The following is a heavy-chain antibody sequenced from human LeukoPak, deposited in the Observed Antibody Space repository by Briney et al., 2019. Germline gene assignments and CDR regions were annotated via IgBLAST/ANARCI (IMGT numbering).Heavy chain of an antibody. D-gene: IGHD3-22*01. J-gene: IGHJ3*02. V-gene: IGHV4-39*07. Sequence: SETLSLTCTVSGGSISSSSYYWGWIRQPPGKGLEWIGSIYYSGSTYYNPSLKSRVTISVDTSTNQFSLKLSSVTAADTAVYYCARLSPEAYYYDSSTPVAFDIWGQGTMVTVSS. CDR1: GGSISSSSYY. CDR3: ARLSPEAYYYDSSTPVAFDI. CDR2: IYYSGST.